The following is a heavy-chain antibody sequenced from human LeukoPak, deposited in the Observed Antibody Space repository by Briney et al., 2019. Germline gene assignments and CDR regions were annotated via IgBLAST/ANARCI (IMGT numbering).Heavy chain of an antibody. D-gene: IGHD6-19*01. CDR2: IRYDGSNK. V-gene: IGHV3-30*02. Sequence: GGSLRLSCAASGFTFSSYGMHWVRQAPGKGLEWVAFIRYDGSNKYYADSVKGRFTISRDNSKNTLYLQMNSLRTEDTAVYYCAKPYNSGWYLNDNWFDPWGQGTLVTVSS. CDR3: AKPYNSGWYLNDNWFDP. J-gene: IGHJ5*02. CDR1: GFTFSSYG.